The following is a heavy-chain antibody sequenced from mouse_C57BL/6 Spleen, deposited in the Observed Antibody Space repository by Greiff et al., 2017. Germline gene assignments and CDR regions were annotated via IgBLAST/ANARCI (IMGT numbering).Heavy chain of an antibody. CDR2: IDPSDSYT. CDR1: GYTFTSYW. J-gene: IGHJ4*01. Sequence: QVQLQQPGAELVRPGTSVKLSCKASGYTFTSYWMHWVKQRPGQGLEWIGVIDPSDSYTNYNQKFKGKATLTVDTSSSTAYMQRSSLTSEDSAVYYCAHYSNYDGFYAMDYWGQGTSVTVSS. CDR3: AHYSNYDGFYAMDY. D-gene: IGHD2-5*01. V-gene: IGHV1-59*01.